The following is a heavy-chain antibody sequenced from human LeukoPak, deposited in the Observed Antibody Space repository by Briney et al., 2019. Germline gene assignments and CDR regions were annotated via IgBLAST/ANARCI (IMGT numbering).Heavy chain of an antibody. Sequence: ASVKVSRKVSGYTLTELSMHWARQAPGKGLEWMGGFDPEDGETIYAQKFQGRVTMTEDTSTDTAYMELSSLRSEDTAVYYCATAPFAYYYDSSGYYFRDYWGQGTLVTVSS. CDR1: GYTLTELS. CDR3: ATAPFAYYYDSSGYYFRDY. V-gene: IGHV1-24*01. CDR2: FDPEDGET. J-gene: IGHJ4*02. D-gene: IGHD3-22*01.